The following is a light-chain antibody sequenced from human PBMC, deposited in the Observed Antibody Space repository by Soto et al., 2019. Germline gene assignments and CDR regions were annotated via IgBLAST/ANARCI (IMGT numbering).Light chain of an antibody. V-gene: IGLV2-14*01. CDR1: SSDVGGRQY. J-gene: IGLJ1*01. CDR2: EVS. Sequence: QSALTQPASVSGSPGQSITISCTGTSSDVGGRQYVSWYQQHPGKAPKLMIYEVSNRPSGVSNRFSASKSGNTASLTISGLQAEDEADYYCSSYTASSPYVFGPGTKLTVL. CDR3: SSYTASSPYV.